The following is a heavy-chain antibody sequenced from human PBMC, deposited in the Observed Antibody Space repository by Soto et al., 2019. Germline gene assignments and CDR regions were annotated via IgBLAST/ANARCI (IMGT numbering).Heavy chain of an antibody. J-gene: IGHJ4*02. V-gene: IGHV1-8*01. D-gene: IGHD4-17*01. CDR3: ARARHYGGHFAY. CDR2: MNPNSGNT. CDR1: GYTFTSYD. Sequence: ASGKVSCKASGYTFTSYDINWVRQATGQGLEWMGWMNPNSGNTGYAQKFQGRVTMTRNTSISTAYMELSRLRSEDTAVYYCARARHYGGHFAYWGQGTLVTVSS.